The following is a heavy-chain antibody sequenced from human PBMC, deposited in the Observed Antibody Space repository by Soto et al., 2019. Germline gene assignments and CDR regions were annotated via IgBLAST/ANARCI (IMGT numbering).Heavy chain of an antibody. CDR1: GYTFTSYA. J-gene: IGHJ4*02. D-gene: IGHD3-10*01. CDR3: ARDARFGDFRFLDY. CDR2: INAGNGNT. V-gene: IGHV1-3*01. Sequence: ASVKVSCKASGYTFTSYAMHWVRQAPGQRLEWMGWINAGNGNTKYSQKFQGRVTITRDTSASTAYMELSSLRSEDTAVYYCARDARFGDFRFLDYWGQGTLVTVSS.